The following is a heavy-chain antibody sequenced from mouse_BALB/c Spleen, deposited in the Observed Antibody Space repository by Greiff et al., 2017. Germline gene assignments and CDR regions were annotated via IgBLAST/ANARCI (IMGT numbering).Heavy chain of an antibody. CDR3: ARENGNYWYFDV. CDR1: GYTFTSYW. Sequence: QVQLQQSGAELARPGASVKLSCKASGYTFTSYWMQWVKQRPGQGLEWIGAIYPGDGDTRYTQKFKGKATLTADKSSSTAYMQLSSLASEDSAVYYCARENGNYWYFDVWGAGTTVTVSS. D-gene: IGHD2-1*01. CDR2: IYPGDGDT. V-gene: IGHV1-87*01. J-gene: IGHJ1*01.